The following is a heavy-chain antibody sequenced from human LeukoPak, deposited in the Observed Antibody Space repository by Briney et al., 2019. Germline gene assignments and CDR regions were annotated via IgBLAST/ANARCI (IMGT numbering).Heavy chain of an antibody. Sequence: GGSLRLSCAASGFTFDDYAMYWVRQPPGKGLEWVANINGDGSEKYYVDSVKGRFTISRDNAKDSLYLQMNSLRAEDTAVYYCAREGTFTAYNFDSWGQGTLVTVSS. V-gene: IGHV3-7*05. CDR1: GFTFDDYA. CDR2: INGDGSEK. CDR3: AREGTFTAYNFDS. J-gene: IGHJ4*02. D-gene: IGHD1-1*01.